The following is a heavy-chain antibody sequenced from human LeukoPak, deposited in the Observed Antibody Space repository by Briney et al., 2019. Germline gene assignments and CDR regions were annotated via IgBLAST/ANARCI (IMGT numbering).Heavy chain of an antibody. V-gene: IGHV1-18*01. Sequence: ASVKVSCKASGYCFVGYGITWVRPAHGQGSEWMGWFNPENGNTNYAQKGQGRVTMTADTSTSTSYMELRSLRSDDTAVYYCAREHSSSWDQFDYWGQGTLVTVSS. D-gene: IGHD6-13*01. CDR3: AREHSSSWDQFDY. J-gene: IGHJ4*02. CDR1: GYCFVGYG. CDR2: FNPENGNT.